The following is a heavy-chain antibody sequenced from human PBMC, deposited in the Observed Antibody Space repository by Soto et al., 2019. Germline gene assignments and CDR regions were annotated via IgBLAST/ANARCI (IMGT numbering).Heavy chain of an antibody. Sequence: SETLSLTCTVSGGSISSSSYYWGWIRQPPGKGLEWIGSIYYSGSTYYNPSLKSRVTISVDTSKNQFSLKLSSVTAADTAVYYCAREGVRNPHHYYYYYGMDVWGQGTTVTVSS. D-gene: IGHD6-13*01. V-gene: IGHV4-39*02. CDR2: IYYSGST. CDR3: AREGVRNPHHYYYYYGMDV. J-gene: IGHJ6*02. CDR1: GGSISSSSYY.